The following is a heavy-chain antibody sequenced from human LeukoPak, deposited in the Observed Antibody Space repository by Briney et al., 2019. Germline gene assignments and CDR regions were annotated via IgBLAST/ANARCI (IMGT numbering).Heavy chain of an antibody. D-gene: IGHD3-10*01. J-gene: IGHJ4*02. V-gene: IGHV4-31*03. Sequence: PSETLSLTCTVSGGSISSGGYYWSWIRQHPGKGLEWIGYIYYSGSTYYNPSLKSRVTITVDTTKNQFSLKLSSVTAADTAVYYCARERYYYGSGSYFDYWGQGTLVTVSS. CDR3: ARERYYYGSGSYFDY. CDR2: IYYSGST. CDR1: GGSISSGGYY.